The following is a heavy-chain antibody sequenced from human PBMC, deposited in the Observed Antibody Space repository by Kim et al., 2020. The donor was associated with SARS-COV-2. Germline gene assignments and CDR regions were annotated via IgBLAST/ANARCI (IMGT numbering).Heavy chain of an antibody. J-gene: IGHJ6*02. CDR3: AKALLRGVNYYYYGMDV. V-gene: IGHV3-30*02. D-gene: IGHD3-10*01. Sequence: GKSRFTISRDNSQNTLYLQMNSLRAEDTALFYCAKALLRGVNYYYYGMDVWGQGTTVTVSS.